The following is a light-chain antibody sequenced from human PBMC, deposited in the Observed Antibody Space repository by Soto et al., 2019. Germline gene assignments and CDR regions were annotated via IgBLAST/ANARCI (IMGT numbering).Light chain of an antibody. CDR3: SSYAGSSVV. V-gene: IGLV2-8*01. J-gene: IGLJ2*01. CDR1: SSDVGGYNY. Sequence: QSALTQPPSASGSPGQSVTISCTGTSSDVGGYNYVSWYQKHPCKAPKLMIYEVSKRPSGVPDRFSGSKSGNTASLTVSGLQAEDEADYYCSSYAGSSVVFGGGTKLPV. CDR2: EVS.